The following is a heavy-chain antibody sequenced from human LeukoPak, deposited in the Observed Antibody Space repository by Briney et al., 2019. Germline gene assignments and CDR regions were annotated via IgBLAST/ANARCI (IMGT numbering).Heavy chain of an antibody. CDR1: GYTFTGYY. CDR2: INPNSGGT. V-gene: IGHV1-2*06. Sequence: GASVKVSCKASGYTFTGYYMHWVRQAPGQGLEWMGRINPNSGGTNYAQKFQGRVTMTRDTSISTAYMELSRLRSDDTAVYYCARDPSYYDSSADLDYWGQGTLATVSS. J-gene: IGHJ4*02. CDR3: ARDPSYYDSSADLDY. D-gene: IGHD3-22*01.